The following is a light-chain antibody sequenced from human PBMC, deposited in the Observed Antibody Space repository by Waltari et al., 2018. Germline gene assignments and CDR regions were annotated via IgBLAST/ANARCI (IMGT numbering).Light chain of an antibody. Sequence: EIVMTQSPATLSLSPGERATLSCRASQIVSSNLAWYQQKPGQAPRLLIYGASTRATGIPARFSGSGSGTEFTLTISSMQSEDFAVYYCQQYNRTFGQGTKLEIK. J-gene: IGKJ2*01. V-gene: IGKV3-15*01. CDR1: QIVSSN. CDR3: QQYNRT. CDR2: GAS.